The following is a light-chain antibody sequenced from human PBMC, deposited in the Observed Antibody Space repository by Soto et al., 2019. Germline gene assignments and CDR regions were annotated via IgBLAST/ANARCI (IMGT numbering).Light chain of an antibody. V-gene: IGKV4-1*01. CDR1: QNILYSSDNKNY. CDR3: QQYYSTPRT. Sequence: DIVMTQSPDSLAVSLGERATINCKSSQNILYSSDNKNYLAWYQQKPGQPPKLLFYWASTRESGVPDRFSGSGSGTDFTLTISSLQAEDVAVYFCQQYYSTPRTFGHGTKVEIK. CDR2: WAS. J-gene: IGKJ1*01.